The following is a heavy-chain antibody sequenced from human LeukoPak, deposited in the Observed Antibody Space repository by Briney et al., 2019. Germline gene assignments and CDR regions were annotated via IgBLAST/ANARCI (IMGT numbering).Heavy chain of an antibody. CDR2: ISWDGSST. D-gene: IGHD6-25*01. CDR1: GFTFDDYT. Sequence: GGSLRLSCAASGFTFDDYTMHWVRQAPGKGLEWVSLISWDGSSTYYADSVEGRFTISRDNSKTSLYLQMNSLRTEDTALYYCAKGAAYSSGSGIYSWGQGTLVTVSS. CDR3: AKGAAYSSGSGIYS. V-gene: IGHV3-43*01. J-gene: IGHJ4*02.